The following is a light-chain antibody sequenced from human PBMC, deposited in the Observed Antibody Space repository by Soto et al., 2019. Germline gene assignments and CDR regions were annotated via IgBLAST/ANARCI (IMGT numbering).Light chain of an antibody. Sequence: DIQMTQSPSAPSASVGDRVTITCRASQTISNWLAWYQQKPGKAPXILIYAASTVENGVPTRFSGTGSETESTLTVSSLQPDDSATYYCQQYNDYITFGQGTRLEIK. CDR2: AAS. CDR1: QTISNW. CDR3: QQYNDYIT. J-gene: IGKJ5*01. V-gene: IGKV1-5*01.